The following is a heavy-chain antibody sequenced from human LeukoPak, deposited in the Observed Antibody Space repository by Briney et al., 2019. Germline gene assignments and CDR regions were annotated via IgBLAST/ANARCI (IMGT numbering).Heavy chain of an antibody. CDR2: IWYDGSNK. J-gene: IGHJ4*02. Sequence: PGRSLRLSCAASGFTFSSYGMHWVRQAPGKGLEWVAVIWYDGSNKYYAESVKGRFTISRDNSKNTLYPQMNSLRAEDTAVYYCAKDYPTPAHWGQGTLVTVSS. V-gene: IGHV3-33*06. CDR1: GFTFSSYG. CDR3: AKDYPTPAH.